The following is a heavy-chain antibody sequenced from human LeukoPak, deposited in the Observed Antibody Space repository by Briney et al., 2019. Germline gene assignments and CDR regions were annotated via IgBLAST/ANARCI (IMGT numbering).Heavy chain of an antibody. J-gene: IGHJ5*02. CDR2: INHSGST. D-gene: IGHD4-17*01. V-gene: IGHV4-34*01. Sequence: PGGSLRLSCAASGFTFSDYYMSWIRQPPGKGLEWIGEINHSGSTNYNPSLKSRITISVDTSKNQFSLKLSSVTAADTAVYYCARGEGYGDYSNWFDPWGQGTLVTVSS. CDR3: ARGEGYGDYSNWFDP. CDR1: GFTFSDYY.